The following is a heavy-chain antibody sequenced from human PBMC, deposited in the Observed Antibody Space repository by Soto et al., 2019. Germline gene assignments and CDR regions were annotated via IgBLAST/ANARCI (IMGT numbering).Heavy chain of an antibody. CDR1: GRTFSSYA. V-gene: IGHV1-69*05. CDR2: IIPIFGTA. Sequence: ASVKVSCKASGRTFSSYAISWVRQTPGQGLEWMGGIIPIFGTANYAQKFQGRVTMTRDTSISTAYMELSGLRSDDTAVYYCASIAYSGTYPLDCWGQGTLVTVSS. D-gene: IGHD1-26*01. J-gene: IGHJ4*02. CDR3: ASIAYSGTYPLDC.